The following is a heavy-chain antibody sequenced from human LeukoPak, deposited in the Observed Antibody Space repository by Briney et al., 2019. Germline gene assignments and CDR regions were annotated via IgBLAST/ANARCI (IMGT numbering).Heavy chain of an antibody. J-gene: IGHJ5*02. CDR1: GDSISSYY. D-gene: IGHD2-21*01. V-gene: IGHV4-59*08. CDR2: IYHSGST. CDR3: ARHLKEGGAGWFDP. Sequence: SETLSLTCTASGDSISSYYWSWIRQPPGGGLEWVGYIYHSGSTNYNPSLKSRVTISVDTSKDQFSLKLSSVTAADTAVYYCARHLKEGGAGWFDPWGQGTLVTVSA.